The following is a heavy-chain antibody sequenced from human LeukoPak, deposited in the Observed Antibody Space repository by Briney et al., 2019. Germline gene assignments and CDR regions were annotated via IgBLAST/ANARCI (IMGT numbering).Heavy chain of an antibody. CDR1: GFTFSSYA. J-gene: IGHJ4*02. Sequence: GGSLRLSCAASGFTFSSYAMHWVRQAPGKGLEWVAVISYDGSNKYYADSVKGRLTISRDNSKNTLYLQMNSLRAEDTAVYYCANEIRPNDYWGQGTQVTVSS. V-gene: IGHV3-30-3*02. CDR2: ISYDGSNK. CDR3: ANEIRPNDY. D-gene: IGHD4-17*01.